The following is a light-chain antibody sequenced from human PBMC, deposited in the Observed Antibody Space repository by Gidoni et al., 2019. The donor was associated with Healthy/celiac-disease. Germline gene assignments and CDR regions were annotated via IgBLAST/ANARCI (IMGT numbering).Light chain of an antibody. CDR1: QSVSSY. CDR3: QQRSNWPLRGFT. J-gene: IGKJ3*01. Sequence: EMVLTQSPATLSLSPGERATLSGRASQSVSSYLAWYQQNPGQAPRLLIYDASNRATGIPARFSGSGSGTDFTLTISSLEPEDFAVYYCQQRSNWPLRGFTFGPGTKVDIK. CDR2: DAS. V-gene: IGKV3-11*01.